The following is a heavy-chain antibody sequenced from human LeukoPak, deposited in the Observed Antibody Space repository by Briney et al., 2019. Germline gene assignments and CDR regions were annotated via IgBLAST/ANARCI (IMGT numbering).Heavy chain of an antibody. J-gene: IGHJ4*02. CDR1: GFTVSSNY. CDR3: AKDSLATRSGWVDN. V-gene: IGHV3-66*01. CDR2: IYGGGST. D-gene: IGHD6-19*01. Sequence: GGSLGLSCAASGFTVSSNYMSGVRQAPGKGLEWVSAIYGGGSTYYADSVKGRFTVSRDNSKNTLYLEMNSLRGDDTAVYYCAKDSLATRSGWVDNWGLGTLVTVSS.